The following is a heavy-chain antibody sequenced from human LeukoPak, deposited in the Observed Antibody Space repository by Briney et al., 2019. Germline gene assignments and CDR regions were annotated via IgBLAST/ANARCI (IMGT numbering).Heavy chain of an antibody. V-gene: IGHV3-49*04. CDR3: TRDQTPYY. CDR1: GFTFCDYA. Sequence: GGSLRLSCTASGFTFCDYAMTWVRQAPGKGLEWVGFIRSKIYGGTPEYAASVQGRFTISRDDSKGIAYLQMNSPKTEDTAVYYCTRDQTPYYWGQGTLVTVSS. CDR2: IRSKIYGGTP. J-gene: IGHJ4*02.